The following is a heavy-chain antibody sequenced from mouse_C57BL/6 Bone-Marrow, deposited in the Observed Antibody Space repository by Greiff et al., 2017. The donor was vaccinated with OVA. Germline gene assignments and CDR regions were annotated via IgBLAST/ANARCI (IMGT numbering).Heavy chain of an antibody. D-gene: IGHD2-3*01. Sequence: QVQLKESGAELVMPGASVKLSCQASGYTFTSYWMHWVKQRPGQGLEWIGEIDPSDSYTNYNQKFKGKSTLTVDKSSSTAYMQLSSLTSEDSAVYYCARDGYYPYAMDYWGQGTSVTVSS. J-gene: IGHJ4*01. V-gene: IGHV1-69*01. CDR3: ARDGYYPYAMDY. CDR2: IDPSDSYT. CDR1: GYTFTSYW.